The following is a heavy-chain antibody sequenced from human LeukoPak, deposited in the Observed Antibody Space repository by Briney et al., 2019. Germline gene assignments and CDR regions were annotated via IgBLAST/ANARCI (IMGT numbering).Heavy chain of an antibody. J-gene: IGHJ4*02. CDR2: ISHTSEYT. Sequence: GGSLRLSCAASGFTFSSYTMSWVRQAPGKGLEWVSAISHTSEYTYHADSVRGRFTISRDNSKNTLYLQMNSLRAEDTAMYYCAKGSSAGRPYYFDYWGQGTLVTVSS. CDR1: GFTFSSYT. D-gene: IGHD3-10*01. CDR3: AKGSSAGRPYYFDY. V-gene: IGHV3-23*01.